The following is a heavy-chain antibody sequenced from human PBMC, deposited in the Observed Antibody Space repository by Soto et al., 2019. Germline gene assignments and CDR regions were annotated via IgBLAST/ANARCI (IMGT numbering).Heavy chain of an antibody. Sequence: PGGSLRLSCAASGFTFSSYEMNWVRQAPGKGLEWVSYISSSGSTIYYADSVKGRFTISRDNAKNSLYLQMNSLRAEDTAVYYCARGRKYTNIVLMVYAISYYYYGMDVWGQGTTVTVSS. CDR1: GFTFSSYE. CDR2: ISSSGSTI. V-gene: IGHV3-48*03. J-gene: IGHJ6*02. CDR3: ARGRKYTNIVLMVYAISYYYYGMDV. D-gene: IGHD2-8*01.